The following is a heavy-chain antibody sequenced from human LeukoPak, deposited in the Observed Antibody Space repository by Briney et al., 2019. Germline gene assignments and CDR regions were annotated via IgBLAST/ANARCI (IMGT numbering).Heavy chain of an antibody. D-gene: IGHD3-9*01. V-gene: IGHV4-4*08. CDR3: ARGNNDILTGYPDY. CDR1: GGSISSYY. J-gene: IGHJ4*02. CDR2: IYTSGST. Sequence: PSETLSLTCTVSGGSISSYYWSWIRQPPGKGLEWIGRIYTSGSTNYNPSLKSRVTISVDTSKNQFSLKLSSVTAADTAVYYCARGNNDILTGYPDYWGQGTLVTVSS.